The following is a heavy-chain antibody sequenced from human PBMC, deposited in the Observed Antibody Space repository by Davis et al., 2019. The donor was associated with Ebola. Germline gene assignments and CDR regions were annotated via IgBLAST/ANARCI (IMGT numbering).Heavy chain of an antibody. CDR1: GFSLSDYY. D-gene: IGHD6-13*01. CDR3: ARSPLGTAGPFDF. Sequence: GESLKISCAASGFSLSDYYMIWIRQAPGKGPEWAAYISGSGESTFYADFVKGRFIISRDNARNSLFLEMNSLRAEDTAMYYCARSPLGTAGPFDFWGQGTLVTVSS. CDR2: ISGSGEST. V-gene: IGHV3-11*01. J-gene: IGHJ4*02.